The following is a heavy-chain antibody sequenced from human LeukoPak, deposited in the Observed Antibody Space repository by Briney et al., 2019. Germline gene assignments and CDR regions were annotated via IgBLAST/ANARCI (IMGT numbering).Heavy chain of an antibody. V-gene: IGHV3-20*04. CDR3: ARNNWSDGSHYYGMDV. Sequence: TGGSLRLSCAASGFTFDDYGMSWVRQAPGKGLEWVSGINWNGGSTGYADSVKGRFTISRDNAKNSLYLQMNSLRAEDTALYYCARNNWSDGSHYYGMDVWGQGTTVTVSS. J-gene: IGHJ6*02. CDR2: INWNGGST. CDR1: GFTFDDYG. D-gene: IGHD1-1*01.